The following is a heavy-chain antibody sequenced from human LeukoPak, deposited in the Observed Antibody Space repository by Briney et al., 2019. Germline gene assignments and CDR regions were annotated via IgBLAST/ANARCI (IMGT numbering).Heavy chain of an antibody. CDR2: ISYDGSNK. D-gene: IGHD4-17*01. J-gene: IGHJ4*02. V-gene: IGHV3-30-3*01. CDR3: ARPYGDARGEQYYFDY. Sequence: PGGSLRLSCAASGFTFSSYAMHWVRQAPGKGLEWVAVISYDGSNKYYADSVKGRFTISRDNSKNTLYLQMNSLRAEDTAVYYCARPYGDARGEQYYFDYWGQGTLVTVSS. CDR1: GFTFSSYA.